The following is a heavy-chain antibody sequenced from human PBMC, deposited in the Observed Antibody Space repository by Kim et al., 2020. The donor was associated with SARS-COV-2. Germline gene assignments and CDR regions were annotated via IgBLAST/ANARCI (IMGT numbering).Heavy chain of an antibody. CDR1: GESFIDYY. CDR3: SRGYYAPELNWLDS. V-gene: IGHV4-34*01. J-gene: IGHJ5*02. Sequence: SETLSLTCAVHGESFIDYYWSWIRQAPGKGLEWMGEINHTESTNYNPSLENRGTILVDTTKKQFSLRLTSVTAADTALDYCSRGYYAPELNWLDSWGQG. D-gene: IGHD2-2*01. CDR2: INHTEST.